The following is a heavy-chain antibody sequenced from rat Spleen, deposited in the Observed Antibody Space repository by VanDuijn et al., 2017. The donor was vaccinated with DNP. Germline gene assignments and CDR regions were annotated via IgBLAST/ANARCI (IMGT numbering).Heavy chain of an antibody. J-gene: IGHJ2*01. CDR2: ITSSGGST. CDR1: GFTFNNYW. CDR3: AREQHYHFDY. Sequence: EVQLVESGGDLVQPGRSLKLSCVASGFTFNNYWMTWIRQVPGKGLEWVASITSSGGSTYYPDSVKGRFTISRDNAESSLYLQMGSLKSEDAATYYCAREQHYHFDYWGQGVMVTVSS. D-gene: IGHD1-4*01. V-gene: IGHV5-31*01.